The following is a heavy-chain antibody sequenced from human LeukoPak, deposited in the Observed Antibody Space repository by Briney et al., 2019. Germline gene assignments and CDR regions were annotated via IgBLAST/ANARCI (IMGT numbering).Heavy chain of an antibody. D-gene: IGHD3-10*01. CDR1: GFTFSDYY. CDR2: ISSSSSYT. J-gene: IGHJ4*02. CDR3: ARSPYTYGSGSYFDY. Sequence: PGGSLRLSCAASGFTFSDYYMSWIRQAPGKGLEWVSYISSSSSYTNNADSVKGRFTISRDNAKNSLYLQMNSLRAEDTAVYYCARSPYTYGSGSYFDYWGQGTLVTVSS. V-gene: IGHV3-11*03.